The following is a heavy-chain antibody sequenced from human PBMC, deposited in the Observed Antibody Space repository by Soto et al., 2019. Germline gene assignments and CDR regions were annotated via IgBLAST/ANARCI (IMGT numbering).Heavy chain of an antibody. V-gene: IGHV3-30*18. CDR3: AKVSWFGELYQDAFDI. J-gene: IGHJ3*02. CDR1: GFTFSSYG. CDR2: ISYDGSNK. D-gene: IGHD3-10*01. Sequence: GGSLRLSCAASGFTFSSYGMHWVRQAPGKGLEWVAVISYDGSNKYYADSVKGRFTISRDNSKNTLYLQMNSLRAEDTAVYYCAKVSWFGELYQDAFDIWGQGTMVTV.